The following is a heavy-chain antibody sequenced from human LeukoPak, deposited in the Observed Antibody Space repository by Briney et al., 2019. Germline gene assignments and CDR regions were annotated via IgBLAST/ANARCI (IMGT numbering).Heavy chain of an antibody. CDR1: GFTFTGDA. D-gene: IGHD6-19*01. CDR3: AKCSTSAYTTGWCNWIDP. J-gene: IGHJ5*02. Sequence: GGSLRLSCVASGFTFTGDAMNWVRQAPGKGLEWVSSTVSRGTTQYADSVKGRFTVSRDTSKNTLYLQMNSLRADDTAVYYCAKCSTSAYTTGWCNWIDPWGQGTLVTVSS. V-gene: IGHV3-23*01. CDR2: TVSRGTT.